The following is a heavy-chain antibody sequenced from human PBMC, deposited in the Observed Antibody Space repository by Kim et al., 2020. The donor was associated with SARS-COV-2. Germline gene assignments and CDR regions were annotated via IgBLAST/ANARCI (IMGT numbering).Heavy chain of an antibody. Sequence: ENYYAEAVKGPFTISRDNANNSMNLQRSSLRVEDTAVYYCARNAYYNGLDVWGQGTTVTVS. V-gene: IGHV3-7*04. J-gene: IGHJ6*02. CDR2: EN. CDR3: ARNAYYNGLDV.